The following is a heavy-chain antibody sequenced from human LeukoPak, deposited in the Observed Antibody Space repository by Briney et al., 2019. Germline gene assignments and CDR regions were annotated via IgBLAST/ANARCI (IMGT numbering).Heavy chain of an antibody. J-gene: IGHJ4*02. Sequence: PSEPLSLTCGVSGGSIRSTNWWSWVRQPPGQGLEWIGEISLSGQTNFNPSLNGRVTMSLDESRNQLSLKLTSVTAADTAIYYYSRESGAFCPFGYWGQGTLVIVPP. CDR3: SRESGAFCPFGY. D-gene: IGHD1-26*01. V-gene: IGHV4/OR15-8*02. CDR1: GGSIRSTNW. CDR2: ISLSGQT.